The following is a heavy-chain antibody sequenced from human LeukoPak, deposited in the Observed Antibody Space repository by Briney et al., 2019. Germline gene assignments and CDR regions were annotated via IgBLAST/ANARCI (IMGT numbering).Heavy chain of an antibody. J-gene: IGHJ4*02. Sequence: GGSLRLSCAASGFTFSSYAMSWVRQAPGKGLEWVSAISGSGGSTYYADSVKGRFTISRDNSKNTLYLQMNSLRAEDTAVYYCAKSPNIVVVPAAPRGPFDYWGQGTLVTVSS. D-gene: IGHD2-2*01. CDR2: ISGSGGST. CDR1: GFTFSSYA. CDR3: AKSPNIVVVPAAPRGPFDY. V-gene: IGHV3-23*01.